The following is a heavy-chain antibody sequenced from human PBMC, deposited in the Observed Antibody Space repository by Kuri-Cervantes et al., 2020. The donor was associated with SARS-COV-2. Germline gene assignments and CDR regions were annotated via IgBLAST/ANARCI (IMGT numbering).Heavy chain of an antibody. Sequence: SETLSLTCTVSGGSISSYYWSWIRQPPGKGLEWIRYIYYSGSTNYNPSLKSRVTISVDTSKNQFSLKLSSVTAADTAVYYCARDGTPKSWGSAFDIWGQGTMVTVSS. CDR1: GGSISSYY. J-gene: IGHJ3*02. V-gene: IGHV4-59*12. D-gene: IGHD7-27*01. CDR3: ARDGTPKSWGSAFDI. CDR2: IYYSGST.